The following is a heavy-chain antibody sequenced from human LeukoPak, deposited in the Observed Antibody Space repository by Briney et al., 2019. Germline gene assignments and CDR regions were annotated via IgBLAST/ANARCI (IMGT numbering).Heavy chain of an antibody. CDR1: GFTFSNYR. V-gene: IGHV3-7*01. D-gene: IGHD3-22*01. Sequence: PGGSLRLSCEGSGFTFSNYRMGWVRQAPGKGPQWVANIKTDGSGKYYVDSVKGRFTISRDNAKNSLYLQMNSLRAEDTAVYYCATYSSLNRREFQYWGQGTLLTVSS. CDR2: IKTDGSGK. J-gene: IGHJ1*01. CDR3: ATYSSLNRREFQY.